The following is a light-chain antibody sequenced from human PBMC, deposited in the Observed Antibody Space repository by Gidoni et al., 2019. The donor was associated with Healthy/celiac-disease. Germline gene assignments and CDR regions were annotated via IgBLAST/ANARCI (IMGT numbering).Light chain of an antibody. CDR3: SSYTSSSTLYV. V-gene: IGLV2-14*03. J-gene: IGLJ1*01. CDR1: SSDVGGYNY. CDR2: DVS. Sequence: QSALTQSASVSGSPGQSITISCTGTSSDVGGYNYVAWYQQHQGKAPKLRVYDVSNRPAGVSNRFSGSKSGNTASLTISGLQAEDEADYYCSSYTSSSTLYVFGTGTKVTVL.